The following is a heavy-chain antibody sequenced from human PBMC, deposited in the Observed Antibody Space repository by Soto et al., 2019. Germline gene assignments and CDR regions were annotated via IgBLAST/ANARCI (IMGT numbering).Heavy chain of an antibody. CDR2: INHSGST. CDR3: ARGVGTEDTAMALRDFDY. CDR1: GGSFSGYY. D-gene: IGHD5-18*01. J-gene: IGHJ4*02. Sequence: SETLSLTCAVYGGSFSGYYWSWIRQPPGKGLEWIGEINHSGSTNYNPSLKSRVTISVDTSKNQFSLKLSSVTAADTAVYYCARGVGTEDTAMALRDFDYWGQGTLVTFSS. V-gene: IGHV4-34*01.